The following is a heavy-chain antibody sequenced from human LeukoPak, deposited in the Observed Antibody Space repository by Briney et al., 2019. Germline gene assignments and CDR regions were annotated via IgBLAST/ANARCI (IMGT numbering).Heavy chain of an antibody. CDR3: ARQGALVKGMDY. Sequence: ASVKVSCTASGYTFTGYYMHWVRQAPGQGLEWMGWINPNSGVTNYAQKFQGRVTMTRDTSISTVYMELSRLRSDDTAVYYCARQGALVKGMDYWGQGTLVTVSS. CDR2: INPNSGVT. J-gene: IGHJ4*02. V-gene: IGHV1-2*02. CDR1: GYTFTGYY. D-gene: IGHD6-13*01.